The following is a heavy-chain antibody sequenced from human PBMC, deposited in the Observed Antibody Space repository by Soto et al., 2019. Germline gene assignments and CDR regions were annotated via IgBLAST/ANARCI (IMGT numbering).Heavy chain of an antibody. V-gene: IGHV1-3*01. CDR1: GYTFTSYA. CDR2: INAGNGNT. J-gene: IGHJ5*02. Sequence: ASVKVSCKASGYTFTSYAMHWVRQAPGQRLEWMGWINAGNGNTKYSQKFQGRVTITRDTSASTAYMELSSLRSEDTAVYYCARVRGRYSSSWDGWFGPRRQGSLVTTSS. CDR3: ARVRGRYSSSWDGWFGP. D-gene: IGHD6-13*01.